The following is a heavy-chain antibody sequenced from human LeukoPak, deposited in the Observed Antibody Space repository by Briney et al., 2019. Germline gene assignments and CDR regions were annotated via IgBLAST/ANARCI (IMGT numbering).Heavy chain of an antibody. J-gene: IGHJ4*02. CDR3: ARGSGYYDFWSGYFFDY. CDR2: ISSSSSYI. CDR1: GFTFSSYS. D-gene: IGHD3-3*01. Sequence: GGSLRLSCAASGFTFSSYSMNWVRQAPGKGLEWVSAISSSSSYIYYADSVRGRFTISRDNAKNSLYLQMNSLRAEDTAVYYCARGSGYYDFWSGYFFDYWGQGTLVTVSS. V-gene: IGHV3-21*01.